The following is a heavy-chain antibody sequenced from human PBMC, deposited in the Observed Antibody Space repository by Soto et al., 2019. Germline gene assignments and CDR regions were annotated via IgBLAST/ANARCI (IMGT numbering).Heavy chain of an antibody. V-gene: IGHV3-30*18. Sequence: QVQLVESGGGVVQPGRSLRLSCAASGFTFSSYGMHWVRQAPGKGLEWVAVISYDGSNKYYADSVKGRFTISRDNSKNTLYLQMNSLRAEDTAVYYCAKIRYSYGYYYYYYGMDVWGQGTTVTVSS. CDR1: GFTFSSYG. CDR2: ISYDGSNK. D-gene: IGHD5-18*01. J-gene: IGHJ6*02. CDR3: AKIRYSYGYYYYYYGMDV.